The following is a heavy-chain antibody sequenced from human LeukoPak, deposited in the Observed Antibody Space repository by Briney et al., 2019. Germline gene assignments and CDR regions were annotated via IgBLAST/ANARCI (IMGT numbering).Heavy chain of an antibody. CDR2: ISAYNGDT. V-gene: IGHV1-18*01. J-gene: IGHJ4*02. CDR3: ARDSYCSSTSCYPYYFDY. D-gene: IGHD2-2*01. CDR1: GYTFTSYG. Sequence: ASVKVSCKASGYTFTSYGISWVRQARGQGLEWMGWISAYNGDTNYAQKLQGRVTMTTDTSTSTAYMELRSLRSDDTAVYYCARDSYCSSTSCYPYYFDYWGQGTLVTVSS.